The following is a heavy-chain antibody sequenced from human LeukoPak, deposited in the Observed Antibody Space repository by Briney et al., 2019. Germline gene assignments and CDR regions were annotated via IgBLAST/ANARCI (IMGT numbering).Heavy chain of an antibody. J-gene: IGHJ4*02. CDR3: GKTTVGYSSGQKPAWPVDY. CDR1: GFTFGSHA. V-gene: IGHV3-23*01. CDR2: IFGSGGSP. Sequence: PGGSLRLSCEASGFTFGSHAMYWVRQAPGKGLEWVAGIFGSGGSPHYADSVKGRFTISRGNPRNTVYLQINSLRDEDTAVYYCGKTTVGYSSGQKPAWPVDYWGQGTLVTVSS. D-gene: IGHD2-15*01.